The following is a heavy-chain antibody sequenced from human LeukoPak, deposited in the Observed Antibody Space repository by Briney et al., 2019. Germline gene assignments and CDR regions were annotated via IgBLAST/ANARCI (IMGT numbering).Heavy chain of an antibody. J-gene: IGHJ3*01. Sequence: TSVKVSCKASGFTFTSSAVQWVRQARGQRLEWIGWIVVGSGNTNYAQKFQERVTITRDMSTSLVYMELRSLRSEDTAVYYCAAEAAYYYDSRDAFDVWGQGTMVTVSS. CDR2: IVVGSGNT. CDR1: GFTFTSSA. V-gene: IGHV1-58*01. D-gene: IGHD3-22*01. CDR3: AAEAAYYYDSRDAFDV.